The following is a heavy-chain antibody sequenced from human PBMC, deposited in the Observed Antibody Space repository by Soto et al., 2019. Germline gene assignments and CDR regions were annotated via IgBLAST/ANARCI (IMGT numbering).Heavy chain of an antibody. V-gene: IGHV4-59*01. CDR3: ARLRGYSGYAP. D-gene: IGHD5-12*01. CDR2: IYYSGST. Sequence: PSETLSLTCTVSGGSISSYYWSWIRQPPGKGLEWIGYIYYSGSTNYNPSLKSRVTISVDTSKNQFSLKLSSVTAAATAVYYCARLRGYSGYAPWGQGTLVTVSS. J-gene: IGHJ5*02. CDR1: GGSISSYY.